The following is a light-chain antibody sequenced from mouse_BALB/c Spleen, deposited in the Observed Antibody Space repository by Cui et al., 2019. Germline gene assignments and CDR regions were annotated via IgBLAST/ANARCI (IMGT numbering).Light chain of an antibody. V-gene: IGKV8-19*01. CDR1: QSLLNSGNQKNY. Sequence: DIVMTQSPSHLTVPAGEKVTMSCTSSQSLLNSGNQKNYLTWYQQKPGQPPKLLIYWASTRESGVHDRFTGSGSGTDFTLTISSVQAEDLAVYYCQNDYSYPYTFGGGTKLEIK. J-gene: IGKJ2*01. CDR2: WAS. CDR3: QNDYSYPYT.